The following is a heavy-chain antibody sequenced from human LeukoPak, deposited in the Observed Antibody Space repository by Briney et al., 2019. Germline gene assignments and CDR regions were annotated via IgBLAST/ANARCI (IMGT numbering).Heavy chain of an antibody. CDR2: IYYSGST. V-gene: IGHV4-59*01. CDR1: GGSISSYY. CDR3: ARLVVITTFDWFDP. J-gene: IGHJ5*02. D-gene: IGHD3-22*01. Sequence: SETLSLTCTVSGGSISSYYWSWIRQPPGKGLEWIGYIYYSGSTNYNPSLKSRVTISVDTSKNQFSLKLSSVTAADTAVYYCARLVVITTFDWFDPWGQGTLVTVSS.